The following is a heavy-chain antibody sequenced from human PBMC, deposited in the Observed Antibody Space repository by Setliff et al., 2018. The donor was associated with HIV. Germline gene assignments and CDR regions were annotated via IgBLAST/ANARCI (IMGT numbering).Heavy chain of an antibody. CDR1: GFSLSNARMG. CDR3: ARIHSSADYYYMDV. Sequence: LVNPTETLTLTCSVSGFSLSNARMGVSWIRQPPGKALEWLAHIFSSDEKSYSTSLKTRLTISKDTSKNQVVLTMTNMDPVDTATYYCARIHSSADYYYMDVWGKGTTVTVSS. CDR2: IFSSDEK. J-gene: IGHJ6*03. V-gene: IGHV2-26*01. D-gene: IGHD6-19*01.